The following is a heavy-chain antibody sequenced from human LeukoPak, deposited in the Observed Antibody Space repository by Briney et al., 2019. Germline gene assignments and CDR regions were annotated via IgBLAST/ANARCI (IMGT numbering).Heavy chain of an antibody. CDR3: ARGGCSTSCYPGSGDYYCGMDV. V-gene: IGHV4-34*01. D-gene: IGHD2-2*01. CDR2: INHSGST. Sequence: SETLSLTCAVYGGSFSGYYWSWIRQPPGKGLEWIGEINHSGSTNYNPSLKSRVTISVDTSKNQFSLKLSSVTAADTAVYYCARGGCSTSCYPGSGDYYCGMDVWGQGTTVTVSS. J-gene: IGHJ6*02. CDR1: GGSFSGYY.